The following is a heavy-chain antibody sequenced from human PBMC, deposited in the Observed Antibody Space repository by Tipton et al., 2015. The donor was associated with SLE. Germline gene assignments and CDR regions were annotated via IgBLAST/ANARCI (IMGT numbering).Heavy chain of an antibody. J-gene: IGHJ6*02. CDR2: IYYSGST. D-gene: IGHD1-26*01. V-gene: IGHV4-39*01. CDR1: GGSISSSSYY. CDR3: ARHRGGATEGMDV. Sequence: TLSLTCTVSGGSISSSSYYWGWIRQPPGKGLEWIGGIYYSGSTYYNPSLKSRVTISVDTSKNQFSLKLSSVTAADTAVYYCARHRGGATEGMDVWGQGTTVTVSS.